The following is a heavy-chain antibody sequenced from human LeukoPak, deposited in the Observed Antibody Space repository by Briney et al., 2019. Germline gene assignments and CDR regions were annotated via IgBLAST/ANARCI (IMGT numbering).Heavy chain of an antibody. CDR1: GFTVSNTY. CDR2: IYSAVTT. Sequence: GGSLRLSCAASGFTVSNTYMTWVRQAPGKGLEWVSVIYSAVTTDYADSVKGRFIISRDNSKNTVYLQMNSLRGEDTAMYYCARALEAADGFDYWGQGTLVSVSS. J-gene: IGHJ4*02. CDR3: ARALEAADGFDY. V-gene: IGHV3-53*01. D-gene: IGHD6-13*01.